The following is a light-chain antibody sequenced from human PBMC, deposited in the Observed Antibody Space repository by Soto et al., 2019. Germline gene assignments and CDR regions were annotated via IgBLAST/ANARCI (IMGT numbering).Light chain of an antibody. V-gene: IGKV3-15*01. CDR3: QHYDNLPLT. CDR1: QSVTSN. J-gene: IGKJ4*01. CDR2: GAS. Sequence: EKLMTQAPATLSVSLRERATPSCKASQSVTSNLAWYQHKPGQAPRLLIYGASTRAPGIPARFSGGGSATEFTLTISSLQSEDFAVYYCQHYDNLPLTFGGGTKVDIK.